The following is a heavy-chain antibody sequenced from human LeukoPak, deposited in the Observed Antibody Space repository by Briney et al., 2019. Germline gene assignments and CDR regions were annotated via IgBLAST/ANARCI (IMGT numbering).Heavy chain of an antibody. D-gene: IGHD3-22*01. CDR1: GFTFSSYS. CDR2: ISSSSSII. Sequence: GGPLRLSCAASGFTFSSYSMNWVRQAPGKGMEWLSYISSSSSIIYYADSVKGRFTISRDNAKNSLYLQMNSLRDEDTAVYYCARDGDSSGYYAAFDIWGQGTMVTVSS. J-gene: IGHJ3*02. V-gene: IGHV3-48*02. CDR3: ARDGDSSGYYAAFDI.